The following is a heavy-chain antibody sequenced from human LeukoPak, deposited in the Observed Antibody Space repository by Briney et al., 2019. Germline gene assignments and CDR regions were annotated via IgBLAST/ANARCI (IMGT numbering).Heavy chain of an antibody. CDR1: GYTFTSYG. Sequence: ASVKVSCKASGYTFTSYGISWVRQAPGQGLEWMGWVSAYNGNTNYAQKLQGRVTMTTDTSTSTAYMELRSLRSDDTAAYYCARVSSLWFGEQGDYFDYWGQGTLVTVSS. V-gene: IGHV1-18*01. CDR3: ARVSSLWFGEQGDYFDY. J-gene: IGHJ4*02. CDR2: VSAYNGNT. D-gene: IGHD3-10*01.